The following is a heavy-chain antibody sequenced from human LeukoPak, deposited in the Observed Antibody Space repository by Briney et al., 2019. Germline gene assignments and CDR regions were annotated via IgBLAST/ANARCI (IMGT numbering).Heavy chain of an antibody. V-gene: IGHV3-53*04. CDR3: ARSSGWSTDY. J-gene: IGHJ4*02. D-gene: IGHD6-19*01. CDR2: IYSGGST. CDR1: GFTFSSYA. Sequence: GGSLRLSCAASGFTFSSYAMSWVRQAPGKGLEWVSVIYSGGSTYYADSVKGRFTISRHNSKNTLYLQMNSLRAEDTAMYYCARSSGWSTDYWGQGTLVTVSS.